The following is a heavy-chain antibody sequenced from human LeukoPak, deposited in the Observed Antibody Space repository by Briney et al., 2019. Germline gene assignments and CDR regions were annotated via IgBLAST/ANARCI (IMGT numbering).Heavy chain of an antibody. CDR1: GGSISSYY. CDR3: ARAEQMYYYDSSGYYGSDWFDP. Sequence: SETLSFTCTVSGGSISSYYWSWIRQPPGKGLEWIGYIYYSGSTNYNPSLKSRVTISVDTSKNQFSLKLSSVTAADTAVYYCARAEQMYYYDSSGYYGSDWFDPWGQGTLVTVSS. J-gene: IGHJ5*02. V-gene: IGHV4-59*01. D-gene: IGHD3-22*01. CDR2: IYYSGST.